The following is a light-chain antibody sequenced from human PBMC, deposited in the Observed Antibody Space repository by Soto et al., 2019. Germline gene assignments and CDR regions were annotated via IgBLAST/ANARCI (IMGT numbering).Light chain of an antibody. Sequence: DIQMTQSPSSVSASVGDRVTITCRASQDISNWLAWYQQKPGKAPNLLIYAASRLQSGDPSRFSGSGSGTDFTLTISGLQPEDFATYYCQQANSFPPWTFGQGTKVEIK. V-gene: IGKV1-12*01. CDR1: QDISNW. J-gene: IGKJ1*01. CDR2: AAS. CDR3: QQANSFPPWT.